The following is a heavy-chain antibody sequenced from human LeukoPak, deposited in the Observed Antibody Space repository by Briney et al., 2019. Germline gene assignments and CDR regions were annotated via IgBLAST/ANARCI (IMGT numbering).Heavy chain of an antibody. Sequence: GGSLRLSCATSGFSFSSYAMSWVRQAPGKGLEWVSAITGSGGSTYYADSVKGRFTISRDNSKNTLYLQINSLRVEDTAVYYCARDQLGAVLYFDYWGQGALVTVSS. CDR3: ARDQLGAVLYFDY. CDR2: ITGSGGST. CDR1: GFSFSSYA. D-gene: IGHD1-1*01. V-gene: IGHV3-23*01. J-gene: IGHJ4*02.